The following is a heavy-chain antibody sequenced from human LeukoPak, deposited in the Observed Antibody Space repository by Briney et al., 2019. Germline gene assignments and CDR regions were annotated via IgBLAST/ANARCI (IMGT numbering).Heavy chain of an antibody. CDR3: ARDTSSSGVVVPAYLAAPDY. CDR2: ISSSSSTI. CDR1: GFTFSSYS. J-gene: IGHJ4*02. V-gene: IGHV3-48*04. D-gene: IGHD2-2*01. Sequence: TGGSLRLSCAASGFTFSSYSMNWVRQAPGKGLEWVSYISSSSSTIYYADSVKGRFTISRDNAKNSLYLQMNSLRAEDTAVYYCARDTSSSGVVVPAYLAAPDYWGQGTLVTVSS.